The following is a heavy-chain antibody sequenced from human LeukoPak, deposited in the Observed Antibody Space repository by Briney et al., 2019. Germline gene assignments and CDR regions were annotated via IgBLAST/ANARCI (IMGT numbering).Heavy chain of an antibody. J-gene: IGHJ6*03. Sequence: ASVKVSCKASGYTFTGYYVHWVRQAPGQGLEWMGWINPNSGGTNYAQKFQGRVTMTRDTSISTAYMELSRLRSDDTAVYYCARDAITMIGAKPAGSRYMDVWGKGTTVTVSS. V-gene: IGHV1-2*02. CDR1: GYTFTGYY. CDR2: INPNSGGT. D-gene: IGHD3-22*01. CDR3: ARDAITMIGAKPAGSRYMDV.